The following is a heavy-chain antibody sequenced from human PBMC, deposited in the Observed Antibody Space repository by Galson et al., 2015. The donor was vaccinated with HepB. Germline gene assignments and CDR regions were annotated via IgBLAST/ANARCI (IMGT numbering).Heavy chain of an antibody. Sequence: LSCAASGFTLSGYSMNWVRQAPGQGLEWVSYISSRSSTIYYADSVKGRFTISRDNAKNSLYLQMNSLRVEDTAVYYCARDFFGHDILTGFDFWGQGSLVTVSS. CDR3: ARDFFGHDILTGFDF. CDR2: ISSRSSTI. V-gene: IGHV3-48*01. J-gene: IGHJ4*02. D-gene: IGHD3-9*01. CDR1: GFTLSGYS.